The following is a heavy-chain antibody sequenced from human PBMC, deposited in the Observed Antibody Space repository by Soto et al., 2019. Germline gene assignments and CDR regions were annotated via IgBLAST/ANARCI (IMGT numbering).Heavy chain of an antibody. CDR2: IYYSGST. J-gene: IGHJ6*02. D-gene: IGHD5-18*01. Sequence: PSETLSLTCTVSGGSISSSSYYWGWIRQPPGKGLEWTGSIYYSGSTYYNPSLKSRVTISVDTSKNQFSLKLSSVTAADTAVYYCARHTLRGIQLIYYYYGMDVWGQGTTVTVS. V-gene: IGHV4-39*01. CDR3: ARHTLRGIQLIYYYYGMDV. CDR1: GGSISSSSYY.